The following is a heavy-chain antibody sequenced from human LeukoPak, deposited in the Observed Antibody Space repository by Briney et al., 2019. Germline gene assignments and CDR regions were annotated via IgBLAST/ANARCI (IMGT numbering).Heavy chain of an antibody. CDR1: GFAFSSYN. J-gene: IGHJ4*02. V-gene: IGHV3-21*01. D-gene: IGHD6-13*01. CDR2: SSSSGSSI. CDR3: TRGIAAAGWYYFDY. Sequence: GGSLRLSCAVSGFAFSSYNLNWVRQAAGKGMEWVSSSSSSGSSIFYADSVKGRFTISRDNTQNSLYMQMNSLRVEDTAVYYCTRGIAAAGWYYFDYWGQGALVTVSS.